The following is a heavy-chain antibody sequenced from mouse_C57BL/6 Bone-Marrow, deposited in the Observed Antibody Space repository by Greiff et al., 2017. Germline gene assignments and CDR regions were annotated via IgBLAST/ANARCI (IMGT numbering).Heavy chain of an antibody. V-gene: IGHV1-47*01. J-gene: IGHJ2*01. CDR1: GYTFTTYP. CDR2: FHPYNDDT. CDR3: ARGTDGYYFYFDY. D-gene: IGHD2-3*01. Sequence: VKLMESGAELVKPGASVKMSCKASGYTFTTYPIEWMKQNHGKSLEWIGNFHPYNDDTKYNEKFKGKATLTVEKSSSTVYLELSRLTSDDSAVYYCARGTDGYYFYFDYWGQGTTLTVSS.